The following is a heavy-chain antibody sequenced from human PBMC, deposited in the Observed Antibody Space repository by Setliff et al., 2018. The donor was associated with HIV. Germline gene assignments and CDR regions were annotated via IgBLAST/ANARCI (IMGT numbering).Heavy chain of an antibody. CDR3: AGGPGTTSIDY. D-gene: IGHD1-26*01. Sequence: SETLSLTCAVYGESFSGYYWSWIRQPPGKGLEWIGEINHSGSTNYNMSLWSRVTIPLDASRNQFSLELISVTAADTAVYYCAGGPGTTSIDYWAQGTLVTVSS. CDR2: INHSGST. CDR1: GESFSGYY. V-gene: IGHV4-34*01. J-gene: IGHJ4*02.